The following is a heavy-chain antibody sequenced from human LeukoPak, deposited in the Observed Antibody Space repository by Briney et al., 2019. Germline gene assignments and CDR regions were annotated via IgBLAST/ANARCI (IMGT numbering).Heavy chain of an antibody. CDR1: GYTFTSYG. J-gene: IGHJ5*02. D-gene: IGHD1-26*01. Sequence: ASVKVSCKASGYTFTSYGISWVRQAPGQGLEWMGWISAYNGNTNYAQKLQGRVTMTTDTSTSTAYMELRSLRSDDTAVYYCARVEGYSGSYSRFDPWGQGTLVTVSS. V-gene: IGHV1-18*01. CDR2: ISAYNGNT. CDR3: ARVEGYSGSYSRFDP.